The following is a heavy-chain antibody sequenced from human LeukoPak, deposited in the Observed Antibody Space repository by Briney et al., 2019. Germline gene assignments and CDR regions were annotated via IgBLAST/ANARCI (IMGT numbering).Heavy chain of an antibody. CDR3: ARDMAPSRQAYFDY. V-gene: IGHV3-48*02. Sequence: PGRSLRLSCAASGFTFSSYSMNWVRQAPGKGLEWVSYISSSSSTIYYADSVKGRFTISRDNAKNSLYLQMNSLRDEDTAVYYCARDMAPSRQAYFDYWGQGTLVTVSS. CDR1: GFTFSSYS. J-gene: IGHJ4*02. D-gene: IGHD2-2*01. CDR2: ISSSSSTI.